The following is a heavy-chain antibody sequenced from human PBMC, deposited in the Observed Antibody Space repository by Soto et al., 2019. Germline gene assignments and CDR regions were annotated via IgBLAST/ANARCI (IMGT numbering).Heavy chain of an antibody. CDR2: IFSNDEK. J-gene: IGHJ5*02. CDR1: GFSLSNARMG. V-gene: IGHV2-26*01. CDR3: ARIVDYYDSSGYYWFDP. D-gene: IGHD3-22*01. Sequence: QVTLKESGPVLVKLTETLTLTCTVSGFSLSNARMGVSWIRQPPGKALEWLAHIFSNDEKSYSTSLKSRLTIPQDTAKSQVVLTMTNMDPVDTATYYCARIVDYYDSSGYYWFDPWGQGALVTVSS.